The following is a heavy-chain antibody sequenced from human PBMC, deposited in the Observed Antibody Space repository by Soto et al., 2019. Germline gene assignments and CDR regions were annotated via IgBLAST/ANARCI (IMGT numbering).Heavy chain of an antibody. V-gene: IGHV6-1*01. CDR1: GDSVSSNSAV. J-gene: IGHJ6*03. CDR2: TYYRSRWYN. D-gene: IGHD6-19*01. CDR3: AGTPSLQWHDMDV. Sequence: PSQTLSLTCAISGDSVSSNSAVWNWIRQSPSRGLEWLGRTYYRSRWYNDYAVSVKSRRTVNPDTSKKQFSLHLNSVTPEDTAFFSCAGTPSLQWHDMDVWDKGTSVTGSS.